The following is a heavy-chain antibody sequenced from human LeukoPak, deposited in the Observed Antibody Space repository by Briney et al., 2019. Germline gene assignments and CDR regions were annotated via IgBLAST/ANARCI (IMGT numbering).Heavy chain of an antibody. D-gene: IGHD1-26*01. CDR1: EFTFSGFA. J-gene: IGHJ6*01. V-gene: IGHV3-23*01. Sequence: GGSLRLSCAASEFTFSGFAMSWVRRTPGKGLEWVSGISGSGDNTLYEDSVKGRFTISRDNSKNTLYLEMNSLRAEDTAIYYCAKMKGHPLPKYYMDVWGQGTTVTVSS. CDR2: ISGSGDNT. CDR3: AKMKGHPLPKYYMDV.